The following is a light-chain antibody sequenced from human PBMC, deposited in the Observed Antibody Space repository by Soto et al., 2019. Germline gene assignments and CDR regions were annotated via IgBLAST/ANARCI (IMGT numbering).Light chain of an antibody. CDR1: QSISSH. V-gene: IGKV1-39*01. J-gene: IGKJ5*01. Sequence: DIQMTQSPSSLSASVGDRVTITCRASQSISSHLNWYQQKPGKAPKLLIHAASNLQSGVPSRFSGSGSGTDFTLTISSLQPEDFATYYCQQSYSTPPITFGQGTRLEIK. CDR2: AAS. CDR3: QQSYSTPPIT.